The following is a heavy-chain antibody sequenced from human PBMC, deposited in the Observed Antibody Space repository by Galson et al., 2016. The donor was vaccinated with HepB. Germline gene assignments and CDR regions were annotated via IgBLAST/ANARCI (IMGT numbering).Heavy chain of an antibody. J-gene: IGHJ4*02. CDR3: AARYGEFLMVFDY. CDR2: ISDIGANT. D-gene: IGHD3-10*01. V-gene: IGHV3-23*01. Sequence: SLRLSCAGSGFIFNSHAMSWVRQAPGKGQELVSAISDIGANTYHADFVKGRFTISRDNSKNTMYLQMNSLRVEDTAVYYCAARYGEFLMVFDYWGQGTLVTVSS. CDR1: GFIFNSHA.